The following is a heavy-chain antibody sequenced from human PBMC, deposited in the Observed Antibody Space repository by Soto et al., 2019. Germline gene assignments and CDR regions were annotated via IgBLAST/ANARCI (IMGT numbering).Heavy chain of an antibody. J-gene: IGHJ5*02. Sequence: SETLSLTCAVYGGSFSGYYWSWIRQPPGKGLEWIGEINHSGSTNYNPSLKSRVTISVDTSKNQFSLKLSSVTAADTAVYYCAKGPLSMPPRRWFDPWGQGTLVTVSS. CDR2: INHSGST. CDR1: GGSFSGYY. CDR3: AKGPLSMPPRRWFDP. V-gene: IGHV4-34*01. D-gene: IGHD2-2*01.